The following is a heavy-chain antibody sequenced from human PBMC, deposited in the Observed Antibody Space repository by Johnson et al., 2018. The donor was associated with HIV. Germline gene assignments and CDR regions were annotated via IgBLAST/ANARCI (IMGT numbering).Heavy chain of an antibody. CDR3: AISGTGPDAFDI. V-gene: IGHV3-66*01. CDR1: GFTVSSNC. CDR2: VSSGGTS. Sequence: VQLVESGGGLVQPGGSLRLSCAASGFTVSSNCMRWVRQAPGKVPEWLSVVSSGGTSYYAASVRGRFTVSRDNAKTNLYLQMNSLRSEDTAVYYCAISGTGPDAFDIWGQGTMVTVSS. J-gene: IGHJ3*02.